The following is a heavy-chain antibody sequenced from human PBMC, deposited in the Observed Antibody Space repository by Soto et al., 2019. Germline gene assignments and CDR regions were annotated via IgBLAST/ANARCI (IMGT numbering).Heavy chain of an antibody. Sequence: SETLSLTCAVSGGSVSTGGHYWTWIRQLPGKGLEWIGCISYSGSTLYNPSLKSRLTITLFRSKNLFSLNLTSVTAADTAVYYCARRRDRPAEVDPWGQGIQVTVSS. D-gene: IGHD2-2*01. V-gene: IGHV4-31*11. J-gene: IGHJ5*02. CDR2: ISYSGST. CDR1: GGSVSTGGHY. CDR3: ARRRDRPAEVDP.